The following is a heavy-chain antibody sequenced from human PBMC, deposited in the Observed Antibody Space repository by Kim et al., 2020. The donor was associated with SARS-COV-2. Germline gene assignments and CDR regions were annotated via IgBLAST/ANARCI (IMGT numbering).Heavy chain of an antibody. CDR2: ISSRSSYI. Sequence: GGSLRLSCVASGFNLSTHTMDWVRQAPGKGLEWVSSISSRSSYIYYADSVKGRFTISGDNAKNLVYLQMNSLRAEDTALYYCSGGITKFYYYYSMDVWGHGTTVTVSS. J-gene: IGHJ6*02. D-gene: IGHD1-26*01. V-gene: IGHV3-21*06. CDR3: SGGITKFYYYYSMDV. CDR1: GFNLSTHT.